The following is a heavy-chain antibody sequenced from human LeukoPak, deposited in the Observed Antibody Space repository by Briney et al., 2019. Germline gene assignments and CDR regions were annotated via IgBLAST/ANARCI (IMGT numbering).Heavy chain of an antibody. V-gene: IGHV3-74*01. D-gene: IGHD3-16*01. Sequence: PGGSLRLSCAASGFTFSSYWMHWVRQAPGKGLVWVSRINSDGSSTSYADSVKGRFTISRDNAKNTLYLQMDSLGAEDTAVYYCAREGASLFLDYWGQGTLVTVSS. CDR1: GFTFSSYW. J-gene: IGHJ4*02. CDR3: AREGASLFLDY. CDR2: INSDGSST.